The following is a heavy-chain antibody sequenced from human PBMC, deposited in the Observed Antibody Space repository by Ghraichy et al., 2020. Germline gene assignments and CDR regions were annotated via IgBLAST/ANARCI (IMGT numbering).Heavy chain of an antibody. J-gene: IGHJ4*02. CDR2: IYYSGST. D-gene: IGHD6-19*01. Sequence: SETLSLTCTVSGGSISSSSYYWGWIRQPPGKGLEWIGSIYYSGSTYYNPSLKSRVTISVDTSKNQFSLKLSSVTAADTAVYYCARQGIAVAHALDYWGQGTLVTVSS. CDR3: ARQGIAVAHALDY. CDR1: GGSISSSSYY. V-gene: IGHV4-39*01.